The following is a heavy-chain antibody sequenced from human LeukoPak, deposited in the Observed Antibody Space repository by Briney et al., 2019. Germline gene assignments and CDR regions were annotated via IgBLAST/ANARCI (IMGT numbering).Heavy chain of an antibody. V-gene: IGHV3-11*01. Sequence: GGSLRLSCAASGFTFSNTWMSWVRQAPGKGLEWVSYISSSGSTIYYADSVKGRFTISRDNAKNSLYLQMNSLRAEDTAVYYCARVKATGVVDYWGQGTLVTVSS. D-gene: IGHD1-26*01. CDR3: ARVKATGVVDY. J-gene: IGHJ4*02. CDR2: ISSSGSTI. CDR1: GFTFSNTW.